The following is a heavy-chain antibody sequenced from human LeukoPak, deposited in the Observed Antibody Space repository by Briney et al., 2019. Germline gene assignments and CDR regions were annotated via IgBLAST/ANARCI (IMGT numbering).Heavy chain of an antibody. CDR2: INHSGST. J-gene: IGHJ4*02. CDR3: ARTPTITMVRGVIWKRRTGYNYFDY. CDR1: GGSFSGYY. V-gene: IGHV4-34*01. Sequence: SETLSHTCAVYGGSFSGYYWSWIRQPPGKGLEWIGEINHSGSTNYNPSPKSRVTISVETSKNQFSLKLSSVTAADTAVYYCARTPTITMVRGVIWKRRTGYNYFDYWGQGTLVTVSS. D-gene: IGHD3-10*01.